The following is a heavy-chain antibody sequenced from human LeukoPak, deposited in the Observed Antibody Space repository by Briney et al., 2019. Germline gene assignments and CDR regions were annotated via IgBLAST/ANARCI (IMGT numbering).Heavy chain of an antibody. CDR2: IYYTGST. V-gene: IGHV4-59*01. J-gene: IGHJ4*02. CDR1: GGSISNYY. Sequence: SETLSLTCTLSGGSISNYYWSWVRQPPGKGLGWIGYIYYTGSTNYNSALKSRVTMSVDTSKNQFSLKLTSVTAADTAVYYCARVVGASLYRYFDYWGQGTLVTVSS. D-gene: IGHD1-26*01. CDR3: ARVVGASLYRYFDY.